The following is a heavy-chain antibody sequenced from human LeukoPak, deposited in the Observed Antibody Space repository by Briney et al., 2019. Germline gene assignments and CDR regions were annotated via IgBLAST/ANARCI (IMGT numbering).Heavy chain of an antibody. J-gene: IGHJ4*02. CDR1: RYTFTGYF. Sequence: ASVKVSCKASRYTFTGYFMHGVRQAPGQGLEWMGWSNPNSGGTNYAQKFQGRVTMTRDTSISTAYMELSRLRSDDTAVYYCAREYPPCSGGSCYDYWGQGTLVTVSS. V-gene: IGHV1-2*02. CDR2: SNPNSGGT. D-gene: IGHD2-15*01. CDR3: AREYPPCSGGSCYDY.